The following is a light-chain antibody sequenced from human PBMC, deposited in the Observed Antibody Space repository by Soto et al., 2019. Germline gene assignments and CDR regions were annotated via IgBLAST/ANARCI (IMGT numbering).Light chain of an antibody. CDR2: DAS. J-gene: IGKJ1*01. V-gene: IGKV3-11*01. CDR1: QSVSSY. CDR3: QQRRNSWT. Sequence: EIVLTQSPATLSLSPGERATLSCRASQSVSSYLAWYQQKPGQAPRLLIYDASNRATGIPARFSGSGSGTDFTLTISSLEPEDFAVYYCQQRRNSWTFDQGTKVEIK.